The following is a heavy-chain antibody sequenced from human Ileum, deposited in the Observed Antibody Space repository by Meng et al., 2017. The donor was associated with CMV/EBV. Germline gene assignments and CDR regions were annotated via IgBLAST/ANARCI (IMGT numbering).Heavy chain of an antibody. Sequence: VQLQQWGAGLLKPSETLCLTCAVSGEPLNGFFCSWIRQPPGRGLEWIGEVNNRGRTNYNPSLKSRLTISIDTSKRQLSLMVTSVTAADSAIYYCASGRLQFTPSALQHWGPGTLVTVSS. CDR3: ASGRLQFTPSALQH. D-gene: IGHD5-24*01. CDR1: GEPLNGFF. CDR2: VNNRGRT. J-gene: IGHJ1*01. V-gene: IGHV4-34*02.